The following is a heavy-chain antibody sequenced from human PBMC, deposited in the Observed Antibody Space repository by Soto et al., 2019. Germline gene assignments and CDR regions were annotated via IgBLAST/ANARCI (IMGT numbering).Heavy chain of an antibody. CDR2: ISYDGSNK. J-gene: IGHJ4*02. V-gene: IGHV3-30*18. Sequence: PVGSLRLSCAASGFTFSSYCMHWVRQAPGKGLEWVAVISYDGSNKYYADSVKGRFTISRDNSKNTLYLQMNSLRAEDTAVYYCAKDRYSGSYFDYWGQGTTVTVYS. CDR1: GFTFSSYC. D-gene: IGHD1-26*01. CDR3: AKDRYSGSYFDY.